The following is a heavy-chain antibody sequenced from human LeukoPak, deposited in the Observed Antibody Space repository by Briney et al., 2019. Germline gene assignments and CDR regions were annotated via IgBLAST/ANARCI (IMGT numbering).Heavy chain of an antibody. Sequence: GGSLRLSCAASGFSFSTYSFSWVRQAPGKGLEWVSTISGSGGSANYADSVKGRFTVSRDNSKNTLYMQMNSLRVEDTAVYYCPRKYDSSGYYDHWGQGTLVTVSS. J-gene: IGHJ4*02. CDR3: PRKYDSSGYYDH. CDR1: GFSFSTYS. D-gene: IGHD3-22*01. V-gene: IGHV3-23*01. CDR2: ISGSGGSA.